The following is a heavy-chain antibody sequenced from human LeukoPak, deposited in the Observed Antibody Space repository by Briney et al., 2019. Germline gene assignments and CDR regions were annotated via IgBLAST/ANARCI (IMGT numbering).Heavy chain of an antibody. D-gene: IGHD5-18*01. CDR2: LFSGGTA. J-gene: IGHJ4*02. CDR3: AHGGEYSYVPPYY. CDR1: GVTFSSYA. Sequence: PGGSLRLSCAASGVTFSSYAMTWVRQAPGKGLECVSVLFSGGTANYADSVKGRFTISRDNSKNTLYLQMNSLRADDTAVYYCAHGGEYSYVPPYYWGQGTLVTVSS. V-gene: IGHV3-66*01.